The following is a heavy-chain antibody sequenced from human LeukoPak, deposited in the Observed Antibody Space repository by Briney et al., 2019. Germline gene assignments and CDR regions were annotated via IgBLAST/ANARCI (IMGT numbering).Heavy chain of an antibody. V-gene: IGHV4-30-2*01. D-gene: IGHD5-24*01. J-gene: IGHJ4*02. CDR2: IYHSGST. CDR1: GGSISSGGYY. CDR3: ARVTDGYTSYFDY. Sequence: PSETLSLTCTVSGGSISSGGYYWSWIRQPPGKGLEWIGYIYHSGSTYYNPSLKSRVTISVDTSKNQFSLKLSSVTAADTAVYYCARVTDGYTSYFDYWGQGTLVTVSS.